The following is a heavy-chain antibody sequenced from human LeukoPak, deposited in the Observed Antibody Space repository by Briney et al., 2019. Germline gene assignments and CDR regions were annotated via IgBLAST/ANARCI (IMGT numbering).Heavy chain of an antibody. V-gene: IGHV1-69*05. J-gene: IGHJ4*02. CDR2: IIPIFGTA. CDR3: ARASGSYYQSYYFDY. CDR1: GGTFSSYA. D-gene: IGHD1-26*01. Sequence: SVKVSCKASGGTFSSYAISWVRQAPGQGLEWMGGIIPIFGTANYAQKFQGRVTITTDESTSTAYMELSSLRSEDTAVYYCARASGSYYQSYYFDYWGQGTLVTVSS.